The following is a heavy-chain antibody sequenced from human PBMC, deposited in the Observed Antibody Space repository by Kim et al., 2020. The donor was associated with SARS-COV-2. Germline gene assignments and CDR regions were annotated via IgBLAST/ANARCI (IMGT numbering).Heavy chain of an antibody. V-gene: IGHV3-7*04. CDR3: TRGNFWAFVI. D-gene: IGHD1-7*01. CDR1: GFTFNTYW. Sequence: GGSLRLSCAASGFTFNTYWMKWVRQAPGKGLEWVATLNKDGSEKYYVESVKGRFTISRDNAKNSLYLQMNSLTAEDTAAYYCTRGNFWAFVIWGQGPMVT. J-gene: IGHJ3*02. CDR2: LNKDGSEK.